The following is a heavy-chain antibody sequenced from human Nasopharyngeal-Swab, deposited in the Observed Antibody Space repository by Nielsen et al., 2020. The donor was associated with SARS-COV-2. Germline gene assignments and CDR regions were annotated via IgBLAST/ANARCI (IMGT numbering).Heavy chain of an antibody. CDR3: ARDPLYCSSTSCYRDYYYGMDV. CDR2: IIPIFGTA. D-gene: IGHD2-2*01. Sequence: SVKVSCKASGGTFSSYAISWVRQAPGQGLEWMGGIIPIFGTANYAQKFQGRVTITADTSTSTAYMELSSLRSEDTAVYYCARDPLYCSSTSCYRDYYYGMDVWGQGTTVTVSS. V-gene: IGHV1-69*06. J-gene: IGHJ6*02. CDR1: GGTFSSYA.